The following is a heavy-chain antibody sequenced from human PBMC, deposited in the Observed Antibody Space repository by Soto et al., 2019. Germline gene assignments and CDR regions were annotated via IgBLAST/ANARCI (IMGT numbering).Heavy chain of an antibody. V-gene: IGHV4-34*01. CDR3: ARGRYSYGNYYYGMDV. Sequence: PSETLSLTCTVSGGSISGYYWSWIRQPPGKGLEWIGEINHSGSTNYNPSLKSRVTISVDTSKNQFSLKLSSVTAADTAVYYCARGRYSYGNYYYGMDVWGQGTTVTVSS. J-gene: IGHJ6*02. CDR1: GGSISGYY. D-gene: IGHD5-18*01. CDR2: INHSGST.